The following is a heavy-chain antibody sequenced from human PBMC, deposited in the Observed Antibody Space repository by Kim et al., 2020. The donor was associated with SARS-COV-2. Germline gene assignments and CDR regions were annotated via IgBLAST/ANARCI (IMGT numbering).Heavy chain of an antibody. Sequence: ASVKVSCKVSGYSLTEFSMHWVRQAPGKGLEWMGAFDPEDDETLYAQKFQDRVSMTEDTSTDTAYMELSSLRSEDTAVYYCATYRVRRYFDSFPHDVFDIWGQGTMVTVSS. J-gene: IGHJ3*02. D-gene: IGHD3-9*01. CDR2: FDPEDDET. CDR3: ATYRVRRYFDSFPHDVFDI. V-gene: IGHV1-24*01. CDR1: GYSLTEFS.